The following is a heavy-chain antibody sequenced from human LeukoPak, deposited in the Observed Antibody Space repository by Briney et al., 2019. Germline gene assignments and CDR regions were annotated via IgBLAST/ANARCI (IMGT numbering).Heavy chain of an antibody. CDR1: GGSFSSSSYY. D-gene: IGHD3-22*01. CDR3: ARVDLWIVVHDY. J-gene: IGHJ4*02. CDR2: IYYSGST. V-gene: IGHV4-39*07. Sequence: KASETLSLTCTVSGGSFSSSSYYWGWIRQPPGKGLEWIGSIYYSGSTYYNPSLKSRVTISVDTSKNQFSLKLSSVTAADTAVYYCARVDLWIVVHDYWGQGTLVTVSS.